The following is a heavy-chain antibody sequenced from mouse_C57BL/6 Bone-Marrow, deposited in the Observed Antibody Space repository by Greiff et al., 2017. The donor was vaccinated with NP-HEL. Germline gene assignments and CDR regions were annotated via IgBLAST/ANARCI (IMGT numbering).Heavy chain of an antibody. CDR3: AIITTVVG. J-gene: IGHJ2*01. CDR2: IDPSDSYT. CDR1: GYTFTSYW. Sequence: VQLQQPGAELVRPGTSVKLSCKASGYTFTSYWMHWVKQRPGQGLEWIGVIDPSDSYTNYNQKFKGKATLTVDTSSSTAYMQLSSLTSEDSAVYYCAIITTVVGWGQGTTLTVSS. V-gene: IGHV1-59*01. D-gene: IGHD1-1*01.